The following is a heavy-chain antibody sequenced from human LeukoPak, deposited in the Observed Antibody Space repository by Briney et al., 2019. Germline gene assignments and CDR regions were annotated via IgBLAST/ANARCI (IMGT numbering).Heavy chain of an antibody. D-gene: IGHD2-21*02. J-gene: IGHJ3*02. CDR3: AREPTPHIVMVTATEDAFDI. V-gene: IGHV3-74*01. Sequence: KAGGSLRLSCAASGFTFSSYWMHWVRQAPGKGLEWVSRINRDGSNTDYADSVKGRFTISRDNAKNSLYLQMNSLRAEDTAVYYCAREPTPHIVMVTATEDAFDIWGQGTMVTVSS. CDR2: INRDGSNT. CDR1: GFTFSSYW.